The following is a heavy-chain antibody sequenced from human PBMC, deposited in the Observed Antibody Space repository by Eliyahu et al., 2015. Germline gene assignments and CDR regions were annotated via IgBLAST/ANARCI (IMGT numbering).Heavy chain of an antibody. Sequence: EVQLVESGGGLVQPGGSLXXSCAAXGXPFSSYAMHWVRQAPGKGLEYVSAISSNGGSTYYANSVKGRFTISRDNSKNTLFLQMGSLRAEDMAVYYCARDGGGSYSFDYWGQGTLVTVSS. CDR1: GXPFSSYA. CDR2: ISSNGGST. V-gene: IGHV3-64*01. J-gene: IGHJ4*02. CDR3: ARDGGGSYSFDY. D-gene: IGHD1-26*01.